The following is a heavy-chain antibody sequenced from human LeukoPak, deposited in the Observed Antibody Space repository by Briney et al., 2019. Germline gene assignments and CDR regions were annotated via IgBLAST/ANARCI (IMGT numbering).Heavy chain of an antibody. Sequence: QPGGSPRLSCAASGFTFSSYWMHWVRQAPGKGLVWVSRINSDGSSTSYADSVKGRFTISRDNAKNTLYLQMNSLRAEDTAVYYCARQEGHQSISYYDFWSGYLNENWFDPWGQGTLVTVSS. D-gene: IGHD3-3*01. CDR1: GFTFSSYW. J-gene: IGHJ5*02. CDR3: ARQEGHQSISYYDFWSGYLNENWFDP. CDR2: INSDGSST. V-gene: IGHV3-74*01.